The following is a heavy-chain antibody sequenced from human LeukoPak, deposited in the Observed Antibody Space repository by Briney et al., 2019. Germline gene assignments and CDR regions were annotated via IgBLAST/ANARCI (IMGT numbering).Heavy chain of an antibody. CDR2: ITWNGGST. J-gene: IGHJ5*02. D-gene: IGHD6-19*01. Sequence: GGSLRLSCAASGXTFDDYAMSWVRQAPGKGLEWVSGITWNGGSTGYADSVKGRFTISRDNAKNSLYPQMNSLRAEDTALYYCARDISGWRNWFDPWGQGTLVTVSS. V-gene: IGHV3-20*04. CDR3: ARDISGWRNWFDP. CDR1: GXTFDDYA.